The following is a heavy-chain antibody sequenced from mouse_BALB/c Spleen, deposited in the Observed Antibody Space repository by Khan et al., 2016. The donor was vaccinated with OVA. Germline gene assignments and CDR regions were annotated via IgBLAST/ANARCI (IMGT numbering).Heavy chain of an antibody. V-gene: IGHV1-4*01. CDR2: INPSSGYN. J-gene: IGHJ3*01. CDR1: GYIFTSYM. CDR3: TRGGYASFGY. D-gene: IGHD1-1*01. Sequence: QIQLVQSGAELARPGASVKMSCKASGYIFTSYMMHWVKQRPGQGLEWIGDINPSSGYNNYNQKFKDKATLTADKSSSTAYMQLSSLTSEDSAVYYCTRGGYASFGYWGQGTLVTVSA.